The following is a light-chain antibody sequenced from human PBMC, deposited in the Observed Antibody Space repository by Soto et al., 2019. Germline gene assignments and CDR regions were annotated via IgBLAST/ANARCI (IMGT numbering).Light chain of an antibody. Sequence: EIVMTQSPATLSVSPGERATLSCRASQSVNSNLAWYQQKPGHSPRLLIYGASTRVTGIPARFSGSGSGTEFTLTIRSLQSAAFAIYYCQPHNSWPPVFGQGTKLEIK. CDR1: QSVNSN. CDR2: GAS. CDR3: QPHNSWPPV. J-gene: IGKJ2*01. V-gene: IGKV3-15*01.